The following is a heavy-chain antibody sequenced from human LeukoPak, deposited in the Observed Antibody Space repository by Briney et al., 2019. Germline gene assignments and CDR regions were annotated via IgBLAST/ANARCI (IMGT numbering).Heavy chain of an antibody. Sequence: GRSLRLSCAASGFTFSAYAMHWVRQAPGKGLEWMAVISDDGNIVQYVDSVKGRFTISRDNSKNTLYLQMNSLRPEDTAVYYCARARTIDCRGTSCRRFDPWGQGTLVTVSS. CDR3: ARARTIDCRGTSCRRFDP. CDR1: GFTFSAYA. V-gene: IGHV3-30*04. D-gene: IGHD2-2*01. CDR2: ISDDGNIV. J-gene: IGHJ5*02.